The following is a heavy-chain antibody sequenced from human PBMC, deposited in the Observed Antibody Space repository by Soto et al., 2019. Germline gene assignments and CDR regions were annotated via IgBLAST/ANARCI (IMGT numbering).Heavy chain of an antibody. CDR1: GGSISSYY. CDR2: IYYSGST. V-gene: IGHV4-59*08. Sequence: PSETLSLTCTVSGGSISSYYWSWIRQPPGKGLEWIGYIYYSGSTNYNPSLKSRVTISVDTSKNQFSLKLSSVTAADTAVYYCARLRGEGYCSGGSCYSGQYYYYYMDVWGKGTTVTVSS. J-gene: IGHJ6*03. D-gene: IGHD2-15*01. CDR3: ARLRGEGYCSGGSCYSGQYYYYYMDV.